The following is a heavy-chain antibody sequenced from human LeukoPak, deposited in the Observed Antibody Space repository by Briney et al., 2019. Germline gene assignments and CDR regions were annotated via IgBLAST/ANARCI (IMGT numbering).Heavy chain of an antibody. J-gene: IGHJ3*02. Sequence: PSETLSLTCIVSGFSISSSDYYWSWIRQHPTKGLEWIGYISYSGSTYYNPSLKSRVTISVDTSKNHISLRLSSVTAADTAVYYCARNFDSYNAFDIWGQGTMVTVSS. V-gene: IGHV4-31*02. CDR2: ISYSGST. D-gene: IGHD3-22*01. CDR3: ARNFDSYNAFDI. CDR1: GFSISSSDYY.